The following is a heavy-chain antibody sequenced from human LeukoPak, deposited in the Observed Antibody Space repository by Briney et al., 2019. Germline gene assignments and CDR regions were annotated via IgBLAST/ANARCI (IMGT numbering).Heavy chain of an antibody. Sequence: SETLSLTCAVHGGSFSGYDWHWIRQPPGKGLEWIGEVNPSGNTNYNPSLKSRVTISVDTPKNQFSLNLSSVTAADTAVYYCARGVFDGSYFACWGQGTLVTVSS. CDR1: GGSFSGYD. V-gene: IGHV4-34*01. D-gene: IGHD1-26*01. CDR2: VNPSGNT. J-gene: IGHJ4*02. CDR3: ARGVFDGSYFAC.